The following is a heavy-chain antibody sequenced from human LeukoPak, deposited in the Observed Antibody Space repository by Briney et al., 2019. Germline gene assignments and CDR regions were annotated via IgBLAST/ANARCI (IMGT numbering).Heavy chain of an antibody. V-gene: IGHV3-30*18. J-gene: IGHJ4*02. D-gene: IGHD3-22*01. CDR1: GFTFSSYW. CDR2: TSFDGSNK. Sequence: GGSLRLSCAASGFTFSSYWMHWVRQAPGKGLEWVAVTSFDGSNKYYPDSVKGRFTISRDNSKNTLYLQMNSLRAEDTAVYYCAKDRSSSGYYHDFDCWGQGTLVTVSS. CDR3: AKDRSSSGYYHDFDC.